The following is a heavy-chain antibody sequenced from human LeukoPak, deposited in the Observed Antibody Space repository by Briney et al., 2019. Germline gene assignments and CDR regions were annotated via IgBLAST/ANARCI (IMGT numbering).Heavy chain of an antibody. CDR3: ARHAAPYTPRVFDY. V-gene: IGHV3-48*01. CDR2: MSSSSSSK. CDR1: GFTFSSYS. Sequence: PGGSLRLSCAASGFTFSSYSMSWVRQAPGKGVEWGSYMSSSSSSKYYADSVKGRFIIYRENGKKSLYLQIKSQRAEDTDVYECARHAAPYTPRVFDYWGQGSLVTVSS. J-gene: IGHJ4*02. D-gene: IGHD3-16*01.